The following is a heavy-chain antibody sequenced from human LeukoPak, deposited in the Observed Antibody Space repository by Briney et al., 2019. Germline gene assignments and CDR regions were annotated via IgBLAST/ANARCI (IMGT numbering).Heavy chain of an antibody. Sequence: SETLSLTCTVSGGSISSSSYYWGWIRQPPGKGLEWIGSIYYSGSTYYNPSLKSRVTISVDTSKNQFSPKLSSVTAADTAVYYCARHVGVPDFDWLLPYFDYWGQGTLVTVSS. V-gene: IGHV4-39*01. J-gene: IGHJ4*02. CDR3: ARHVGVPDFDWLLPYFDY. D-gene: IGHD3-9*01. CDR2: IYYSGST. CDR1: GGSISSSSYY.